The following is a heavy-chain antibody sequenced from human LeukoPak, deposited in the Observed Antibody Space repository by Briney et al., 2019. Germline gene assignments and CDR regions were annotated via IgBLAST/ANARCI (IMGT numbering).Heavy chain of an antibody. Sequence: VASVKVSCKASGYTFTDYYIHWVRQAPGQGLGWMGWINANTGGTNYAQKFQGRVTMTRDTSISTTYMELSRLKSDDTAVYYCARVHAYCSSTSCYRDFDYWGQGTLVTVSS. CDR2: INANTGGT. J-gene: IGHJ4*02. CDR3: ARVHAYCSSTSCYRDFDY. V-gene: IGHV1-2*02. D-gene: IGHD2-2*01. CDR1: GYTFTDYY.